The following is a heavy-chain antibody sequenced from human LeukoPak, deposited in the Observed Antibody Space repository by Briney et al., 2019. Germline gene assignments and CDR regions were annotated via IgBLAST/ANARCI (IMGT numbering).Heavy chain of an antibody. CDR3: ARASRITMVRGVIKYYFDY. D-gene: IGHD3-10*01. CDR1: GYTFTSYG. V-gene: IGHV1-8*03. J-gene: IGHJ4*02. Sequence: ASVKVSCKASGYTFTSYGINWVRQATGQGLEWMGWMNPNSGNTGYAQKFQGRVTITRNTSISTAYMELSSLRSEDTAVYYCARASRITMVRGVIKYYFDYWGQGTLVTVSS. CDR2: MNPNSGNT.